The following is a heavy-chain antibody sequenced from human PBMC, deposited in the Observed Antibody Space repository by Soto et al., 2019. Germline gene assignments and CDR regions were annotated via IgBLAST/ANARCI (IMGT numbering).Heavy chain of an antibody. CDR2: IRDRAYNYAT. CDR3: TRLISAAQDY. J-gene: IGHJ4*02. CDR1: GFVFKDSS. V-gene: IGHV3-73*01. D-gene: IGHD3-10*01. Sequence: EVLLVESEGGLVQPGGSLKLSCEASGFVFKDSSIHWVRQASGKGLEWVGRIRDRAYNYATAYAASVKGRFTISRDDSNNKAYLQMDSLKTEDTAIYYCTRLISAAQDYWGQGTLVTVSS.